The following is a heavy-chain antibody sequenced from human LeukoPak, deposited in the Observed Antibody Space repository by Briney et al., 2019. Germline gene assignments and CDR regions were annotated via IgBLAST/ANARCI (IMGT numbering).Heavy chain of an antibody. CDR2: IKSKTDGGTT. CDR3: TTDPAWYPVSYFDY. Sequence: PGGSLRLSCAAPGFTFSNAWMSWVRQAPGKGLEWVGRIKSKTDGGTTDYAAPVKGRFTISRDDSKTTLYLQMNSLKTEDTAVYYCTTDPAWYPVSYFDYWGQGTLVTVSS. CDR1: GFTFSNAW. J-gene: IGHJ4*02. V-gene: IGHV3-15*01. D-gene: IGHD6-13*01.